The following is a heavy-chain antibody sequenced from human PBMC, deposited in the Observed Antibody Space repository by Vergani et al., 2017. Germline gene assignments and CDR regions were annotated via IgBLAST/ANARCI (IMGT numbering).Heavy chain of an antibody. Sequence: QVQLVQSGAEVKKPGSSVKVSCKASGGTFSSYTISWVRQAPGQGLEWMGWINPNSGGTNYAQKFQGRVTMTRDTSISTAYMELSSLRSEDTAVYYCAALDRYSGSQEERNYWGQGTLVTVSS. CDR3: AALDRYSGSQEERNY. J-gene: IGHJ4*02. V-gene: IGHV1-2*02. D-gene: IGHD1-26*01. CDR1: GGTFSSYT. CDR2: INPNSGGT.